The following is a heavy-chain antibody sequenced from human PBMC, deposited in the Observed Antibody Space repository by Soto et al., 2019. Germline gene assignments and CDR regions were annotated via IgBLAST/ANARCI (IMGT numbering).Heavy chain of an antibody. CDR3: AFSRCSSTSCYRPDAFDI. J-gene: IGHJ3*02. V-gene: IGHV1-69*13. D-gene: IGHD2-2*02. CDR2: IIPIFGTA. Sequence: SVKVSCKASGGTFRSYAISWVRQAPGQGLGGVGGIIPIFGTANYAQKFQGRVTITADESTSTAYMELSSLRSEDTAVYYCAFSRCSSTSCYRPDAFDIWGQGTMVTVSS. CDR1: GGTFRSYA.